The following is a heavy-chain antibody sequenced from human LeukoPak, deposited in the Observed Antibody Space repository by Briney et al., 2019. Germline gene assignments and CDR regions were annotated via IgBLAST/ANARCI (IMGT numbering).Heavy chain of an antibody. Sequence: ASVKVSCKASGYTFTSYYMHWVQQAPGQGLEWMGIINPSGGSTSYAQKFQGRVTMTRDTSTSTVYMELSSLRSEDTAVYYCARDSKRVGATRVLLEERDYWGQGTLVTVSS. V-gene: IGHV1-46*01. CDR3: ARDSKRVGATRVLLEERDY. J-gene: IGHJ4*02. CDR2: INPSGGST. D-gene: IGHD1-26*01. CDR1: GYTFTSYY.